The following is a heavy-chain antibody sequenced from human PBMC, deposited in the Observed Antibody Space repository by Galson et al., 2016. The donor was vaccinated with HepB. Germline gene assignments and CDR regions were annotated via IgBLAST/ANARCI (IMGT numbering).Heavy chain of an antibody. J-gene: IGHJ5*02. Sequence: SVKVSCKASGGTFNTYAISWVRQAPGQGLEWMGGIIPMLGTATYAQKFQGRVTITADESTSTAYMDLTSLTSEDTAVYYCARGIAVEPSANWFDPWGQGSLVTVSS. V-gene: IGHV1-69*13. CDR2: IIPMLGTA. CDR1: GGTFNTYA. D-gene: IGHD2-2*01. CDR3: ARGIAVEPSANWFDP.